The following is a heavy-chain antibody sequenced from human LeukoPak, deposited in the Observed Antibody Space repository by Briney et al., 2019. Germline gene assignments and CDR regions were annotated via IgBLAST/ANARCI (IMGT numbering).Heavy chain of an antibody. J-gene: IGHJ4*02. D-gene: IGHD6-13*01. CDR3: ARAKVAAGYYFDS. V-gene: IGHV3-23*01. CDR2: IGGSGDST. Sequence: GGSLRLSCAASGLTFSNFAMSWVRQAPGKGLEWVSHIGGSGDSTYYADSVKGRFSISRDNAKNSLYLQMNSLRAEDTAVYYCARAKVAAGYYFDSWGQGTLVTVSS. CDR1: GLTFSNFA.